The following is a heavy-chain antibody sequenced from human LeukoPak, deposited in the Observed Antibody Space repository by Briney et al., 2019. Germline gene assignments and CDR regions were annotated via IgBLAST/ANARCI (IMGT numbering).Heavy chain of an antibody. CDR1: GFTFSSYG. Sequence: GGSLRLSCAASGFTFSSYGMHWVRQAPGKGLEWVAVIWYDGSNKYYADSVKGRFTISRDNSKNTLYLQMNSLRAEDTAVYYCAKDPGAFDIWGQGTMVTVPS. V-gene: IGHV3-33*06. CDR2: IWYDGSNK. CDR3: AKDPGAFDI. J-gene: IGHJ3*02.